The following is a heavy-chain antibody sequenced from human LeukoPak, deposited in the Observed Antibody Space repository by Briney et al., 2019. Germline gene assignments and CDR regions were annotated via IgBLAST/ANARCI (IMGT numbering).Heavy chain of an antibody. CDR1: GFTFSSYS. J-gene: IGHJ2*01. CDR3: ARDLVAEMPTIRGYWYFDL. Sequence: PGGSLRLSCAASGFTFSSYSMNWVRQAPGKGLEWVSYISSSSSTIYYADSVKGRFTISRDNAKNSLYLQMNSLRAEDTAVYYCARDLVAEMPTIRGYWYFDLWGRGTLVAVSS. CDR2: ISSSSSTI. D-gene: IGHD5-24*01. V-gene: IGHV3-48*04.